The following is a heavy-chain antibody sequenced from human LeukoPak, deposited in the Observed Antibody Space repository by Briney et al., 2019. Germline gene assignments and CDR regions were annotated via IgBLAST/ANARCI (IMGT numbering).Heavy chain of an antibody. J-gene: IGHJ4*02. V-gene: IGHV1-46*01. CDR1: GGTFSSYA. CDR3: ARGGGFSSAWPLDY. Sequence: ASVKVSCKASGGTFSSYAISWVRQAPGQGLEWMGIINPSGGATDYAQKFQGRITMTRDTSTRTVYMELNTLRSEDAAVYYCARGGGFSSAWPLDYWGQGTLVTVSS. CDR2: INPSGGAT. D-gene: IGHD6-6*01.